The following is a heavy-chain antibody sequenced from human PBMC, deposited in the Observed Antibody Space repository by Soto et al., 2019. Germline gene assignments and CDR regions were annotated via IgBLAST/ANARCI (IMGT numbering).Heavy chain of an antibody. D-gene: IGHD4-4*01. J-gene: IGHJ6*02. V-gene: IGHV3-74*01. CDR3: ARGIQYRYGMDV. CDR2: INGDGSNA. CDR1: GFTFTNYW. Sequence: EVQVVESGGTLVQPEGSLRLSCAAAGFTFTNYWMHWVRHAPGKGLVWVSRINGDGSNAFYADSVKGRFTISRDNAKNPVYLQMNSLRAEDTAIYYCARGIQYRYGMDVWGQGTTVTVSS.